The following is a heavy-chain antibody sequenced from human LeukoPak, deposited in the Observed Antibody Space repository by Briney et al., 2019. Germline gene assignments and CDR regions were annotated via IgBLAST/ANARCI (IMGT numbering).Heavy chain of an antibody. V-gene: IGHV4-30-4*01. J-gene: IGHJ4*02. Sequence: SETLSLTCTVSGVSISSGDYYWIWIRQPPGKGLEWIGYIYYSGSTYYNPSLKSRVTLSVDTSKNHFSLKLSSVTAADTAVYYCAREAVAAAGTGDYWGQGTLVTVSS. D-gene: IGHD6-13*01. CDR1: GVSISSGDYY. CDR2: IYYSGST. CDR3: AREAVAAAGTGDY.